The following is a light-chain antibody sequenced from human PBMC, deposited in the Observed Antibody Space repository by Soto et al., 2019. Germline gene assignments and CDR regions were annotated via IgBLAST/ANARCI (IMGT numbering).Light chain of an antibody. Sequence: QSALTQPASVTVSPGQSITISCTGTSSDVGGFNYVSWYQQHPGKAPKLLISEVSDRPSGVSHRFSGSKSGNTASLTISGLQAEDEAEYFCISYTIRRSFYVRGTGTKVTVL. CDR2: EVS. V-gene: IGLV2-14*01. CDR3: ISYTIRRSFYV. J-gene: IGLJ1*01. CDR1: SSDVGGFNY.